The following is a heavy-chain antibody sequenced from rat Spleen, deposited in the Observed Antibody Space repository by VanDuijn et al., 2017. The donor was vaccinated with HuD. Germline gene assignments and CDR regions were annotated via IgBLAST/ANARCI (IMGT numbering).Heavy chain of an antibody. V-gene: IGHV5-25*01. J-gene: IGHJ2*01. CDR2: ISTSGGST. D-gene: IGHD1-2*01. Sequence: EVQLVESGGGLVQPGRSMKLSCAASGFTFSNYGMAWVRQAPTKGLEWVASISTSGGSTYYRDSVKGRFTISRDNAKSTLYLQMNSLRSEDTATYYCARPDYSRFDYWGQGVMVTVSS. CDR1: GFTFSNYG. CDR3: ARPDYSRFDY.